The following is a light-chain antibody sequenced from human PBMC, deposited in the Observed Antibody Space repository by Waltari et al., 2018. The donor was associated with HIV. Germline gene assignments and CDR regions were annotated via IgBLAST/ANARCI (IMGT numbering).Light chain of an antibody. Sequence: AIQLTQSPSSLSASVGDRVTITCRASQGIRSALAWYQQKPVKAPKLLIYDASSLESGVPSRFSGSGSGTDFTLTNSSLQPEDFATYYCQQSKNYPFTFGPGTKVDIK. CDR1: QGIRSA. V-gene: IGKV1D-13*01. CDR3: QQSKNYPFT. CDR2: DAS. J-gene: IGKJ3*01.